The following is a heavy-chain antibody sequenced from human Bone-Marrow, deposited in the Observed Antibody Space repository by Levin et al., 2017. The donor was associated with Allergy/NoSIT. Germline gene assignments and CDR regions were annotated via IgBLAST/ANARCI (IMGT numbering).Heavy chain of an antibody. Sequence: GASVKVSCKASGYTFTSYAMHWVRQAPGQRLEWMGWSNAGNGNTKYSQEFQGRVTITRDTSASTAYIELSSLRSEDMAVYYFARERAMIVAPGYWGQGTLVTVSS. CDR1: GYTFTSYA. D-gene: IGHD3-22*01. CDR3: ARERAMIVAPGY. J-gene: IGHJ4*02. CDR2: SNAGNGNT. V-gene: IGHV1-3*02.